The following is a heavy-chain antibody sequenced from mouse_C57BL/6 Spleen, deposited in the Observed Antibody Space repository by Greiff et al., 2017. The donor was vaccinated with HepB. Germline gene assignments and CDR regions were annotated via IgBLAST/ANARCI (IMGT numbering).Heavy chain of an antibody. CDR2: IDPETGGT. Sequence: QVQLKQSGAELVRPGASVTLSCKASGYTFTDYEMHWVKQTPVHGLEWIGAIDPETGGTAYNQKFKGKAILTADKSSSTAYMELRSLTSEDSAVYYCTRRLKNWYFDVWGTGTTVTVSS. V-gene: IGHV1-15*01. J-gene: IGHJ1*03. CDR3: TRRLKNWYFDV. CDR1: GYTFTDYE.